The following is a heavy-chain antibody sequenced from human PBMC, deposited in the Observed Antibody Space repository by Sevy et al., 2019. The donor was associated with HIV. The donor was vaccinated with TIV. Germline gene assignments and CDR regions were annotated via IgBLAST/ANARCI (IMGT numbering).Heavy chain of an antibody. Sequence: ASVKVSCKASGYTFTSYYMHWVRQAPGQGLEWMGIINPSGGSTSYAQKFQGRVTMTRDTSTSTVYMELSSLRSEDTAVYYWARETTVWGGDRYYYMDVWGKGTTVTVSS. CDR1: GYTFTSYY. V-gene: IGHV1-46*01. J-gene: IGHJ6*03. CDR2: INPSGGST. CDR3: ARETTVWGGDRYYYMDV. D-gene: IGHD4-17*01.